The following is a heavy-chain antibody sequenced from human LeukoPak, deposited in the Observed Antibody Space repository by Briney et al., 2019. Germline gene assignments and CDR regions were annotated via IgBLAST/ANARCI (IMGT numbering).Heavy chain of an antibody. CDR1: AFTVSSNY. D-gene: IGHD1-26*01. J-gene: IGHJ4*02. Sequence: GGSLRLSCAASAFTVSSNYMGWVRQAPGKGLEWVSVVFSGGTTYYADSVKGRFTISRDNSKNTLYLQMNSLRAEDTAVYYCARGSRSPSGTYHYYFDYWGQGTLVTVSS. CDR3: ARGSRSPSGTYHYYFDY. V-gene: IGHV3-53*01. CDR2: VFSGGTT.